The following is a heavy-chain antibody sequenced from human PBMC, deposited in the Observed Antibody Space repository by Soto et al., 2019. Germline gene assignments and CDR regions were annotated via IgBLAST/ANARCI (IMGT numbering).Heavy chain of an antibody. Sequence: GGPLRLSCAASGFTFSSYDMNWVRQAPGKGLKWVSGVSASGSITSYADSAKGRFTISRDNAKNTVFLQMTGLRAEDTAVYFCAKGDCSGGRCYRGFDYWGQGTLVTVSS. J-gene: IGHJ4*02. D-gene: IGHD2-15*01. CDR1: GFTFSSYD. CDR2: VSASGSIT. CDR3: AKGDCSGGRCYRGFDY. V-gene: IGHV3-23*01.